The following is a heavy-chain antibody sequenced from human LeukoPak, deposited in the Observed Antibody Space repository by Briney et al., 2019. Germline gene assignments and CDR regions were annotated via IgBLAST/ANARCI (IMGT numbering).Heavy chain of an antibody. Sequence: KASETLSLTCTVSGGSISSSSYYWGWIRQPPGKGLEWIGSIYYSGSTYYNPSLESRVTISVDTSKNQFSLKLSSVTAADTAVYYCARRHSSMIVVVTWGQGTLVTVSS. J-gene: IGHJ5*02. CDR2: IYYSGST. D-gene: IGHD3-22*01. CDR3: ARRHSSMIVVVT. V-gene: IGHV4-39*01. CDR1: GGSISSSSYY.